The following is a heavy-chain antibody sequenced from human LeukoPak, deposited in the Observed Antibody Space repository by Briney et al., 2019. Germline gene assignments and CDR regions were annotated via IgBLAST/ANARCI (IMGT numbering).Heavy chain of an antibody. CDR2: IYSGGST. Sequence: GGSLRLSCAASGFTLSSNYMSWVRQAPGKGLEWVSVIYSGGSTYYPDSVTGRFTISRDNSKNTPYLRMNSLHAQATPRYSLARVTGALWIYYYMDVWSKGTTVTVSS. D-gene: IGHD2-21*01. CDR1: GFTLSSNY. J-gene: IGHJ6*03. CDR3: ARVTGALWIYYYMDV. V-gene: IGHV3-53*01.